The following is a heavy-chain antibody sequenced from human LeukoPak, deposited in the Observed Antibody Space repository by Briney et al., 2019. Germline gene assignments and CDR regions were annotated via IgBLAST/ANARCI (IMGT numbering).Heavy chain of an antibody. Sequence: PSETLSLTCTVSGGSISSYYWSWIRQPPGKGLEWIGYIYYSGSTNYNPSLKSRVTISVDMSKNQFSLKPSSVTAADTAVYYCARGRGIAEAGSYNWFDPWGQGTLVTVSS. CDR2: IYYSGST. CDR1: GGSISSYY. V-gene: IGHV4-59*01. CDR3: ARGRGIAEAGSYNWFDP. D-gene: IGHD6-19*01. J-gene: IGHJ5*02.